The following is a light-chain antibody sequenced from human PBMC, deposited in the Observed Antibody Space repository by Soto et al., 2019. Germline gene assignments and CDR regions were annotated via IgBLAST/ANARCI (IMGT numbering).Light chain of an antibody. J-gene: IGLJ2*01. CDR3: QSYDSSLSGVV. Sequence: QSVLTQPPSVSGAPGQRVTISCTGSSSNIGAGYDVYWYQQLPRTAPNLLIYGNTNRPSGVPDRFSGSKSGTSASLAITGLQAEDEADYYCQSYDSSLSGVVFGGGTKLTVL. CDR2: GNT. CDR1: SSNIGAGYD. V-gene: IGLV1-40*01.